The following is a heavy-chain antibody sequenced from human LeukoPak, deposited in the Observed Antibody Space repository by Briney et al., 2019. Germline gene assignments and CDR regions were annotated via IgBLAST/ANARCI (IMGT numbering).Heavy chain of an antibody. D-gene: IGHD3-10*01. V-gene: IGHV4-34*09. CDR1: GGSFSGYY. J-gene: IGHJ4*02. Sequence: SETLSLTCAVYGGSFSGYYWSWIRQPSGKGLEWIGEINHSGSTNYNPSLKSRVTISVDTSKNQFSLKLSSVTAADTAVYYCARSLYGSGSRTSYYFDYWGQGTLVTVSS. CDR2: INHSGST. CDR3: ARSLYGSGSRTSYYFDY.